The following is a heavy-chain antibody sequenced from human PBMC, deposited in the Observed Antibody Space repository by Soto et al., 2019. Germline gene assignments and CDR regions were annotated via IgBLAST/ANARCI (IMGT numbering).Heavy chain of an antibody. J-gene: IGHJ4*02. D-gene: IGHD4-17*01. Sequence: EVQLLESGGGLVQPGGSLRLSCAASGFTFSSYAMSWVRQAPGKGLEWVSAISGSGGSTYYADSVKGRFTISRDNSKNTLYLQMNSLRAEDTAVYYCAKDKRLGDDYGDYGGDFDYWGQGTLVTVSP. CDR2: ISGSGGST. V-gene: IGHV3-23*01. CDR1: GFTFSSYA. CDR3: AKDKRLGDDYGDYGGDFDY.